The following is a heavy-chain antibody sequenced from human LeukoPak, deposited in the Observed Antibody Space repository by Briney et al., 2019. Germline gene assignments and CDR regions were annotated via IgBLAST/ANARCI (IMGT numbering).Heavy chain of an antibody. CDR3: AKSLLTSAHGSGRAFDI. V-gene: IGHV3-23*01. CDR1: GFTFRTYT. Sequence: GGSLRLSCAASGFTFRTYTMNWVRQAPGKGLEWVSAISAGGDITFYSDSVRGRFTISRDNSKETLYLQMNSLRAEDTALYYCAKSLLTSAHGSGRAFDIWGQGTMVTVSS. J-gene: IGHJ3*02. CDR2: ISAGGDIT. D-gene: IGHD3-10*01.